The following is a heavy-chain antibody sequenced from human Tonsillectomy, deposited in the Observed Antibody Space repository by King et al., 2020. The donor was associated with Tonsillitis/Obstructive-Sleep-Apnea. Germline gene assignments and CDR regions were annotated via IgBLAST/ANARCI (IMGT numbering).Heavy chain of an antibody. D-gene: IGHD2-15*01. V-gene: IGHV3-33*06. J-gene: IGHJ4*02. CDR2: IWYDGSNK. Sequence: VQLVESGGGVVQPGRSLRLSCAASGFTFSSYGMHWVRQAPGKGLEWVAVIWYDGSNKYYADSVKGRFTISRDNSKNTLYLQMNSLRAEDTAVYYCAKEYCLALYYSDYWGQGTPVTVSS. CDR1: GFTFSSYG. CDR3: AKEYCLALYYSDY.